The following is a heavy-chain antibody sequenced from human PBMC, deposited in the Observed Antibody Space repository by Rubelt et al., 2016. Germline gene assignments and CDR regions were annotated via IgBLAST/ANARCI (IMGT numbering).Heavy chain of an antibody. CDR1: GYTFTSNY. CDR3: ARVYDSSDTYYFDY. V-gene: IGHV1-46*01. J-gene: IGHJ4*02. CDR2: IKHSGGRT. D-gene: IGHD3-22*01. Sequence: QVQLVQSGAEVKKPGASVKVSCKASGYTFTSNYMHWGRQATGQGLEWMGIIKHSGGRTSYAQKFQGRVTMPRVTSTSTFYMELSSLRAEDTAVYYCARVYDSSDTYYFDYWGQGTLVTVSS.